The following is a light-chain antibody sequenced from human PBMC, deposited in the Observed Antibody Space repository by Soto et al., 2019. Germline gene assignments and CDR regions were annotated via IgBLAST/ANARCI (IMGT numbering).Light chain of an antibody. V-gene: IGKV2-28*01. CDR3: MQALLRGT. CDR1: QSLLHSNGYNY. J-gene: IGKJ3*01. Sequence: DIVMTQSPLSLPVTPGEPASISCRSSQSLLHSNGYNYLDWYLQKPGQSPQLLIYLGSNRSSGVPDRFSGSGSGTDFTLKISRVEAEDVGVYYCMQALLRGTVGPGTKVDIK. CDR2: LGS.